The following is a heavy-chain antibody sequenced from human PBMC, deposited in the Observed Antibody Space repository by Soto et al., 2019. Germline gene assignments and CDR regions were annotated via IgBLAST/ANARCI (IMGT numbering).Heavy chain of an antibody. V-gene: IGHV3-7*03. CDR1: GFTFSSYW. CDR2: IKKDGSET. J-gene: IGHJ4*02. D-gene: IGHD1-26*01. Sequence: ESGGGLVQPGGSLRLSCAASGFTFSSYWMSWVRQAPGMGLEWLAIIKKDGSETHYVDAVKGRFTISRDNAKNSLFLQINSLRTDDTAVYYCARGAGWESDYWGQGTLVTVSS. CDR3: ARGAGWESDY.